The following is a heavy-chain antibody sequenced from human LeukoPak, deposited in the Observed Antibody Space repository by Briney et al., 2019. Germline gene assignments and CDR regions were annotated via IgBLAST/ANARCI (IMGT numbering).Heavy chain of an antibody. CDR3: ASGLKTVTLDY. J-gene: IGHJ4*02. V-gene: IGHV1-69*04. D-gene: IGHD4-17*01. Sequence: ASVKVSCKASGGTFSSYAINWVRQAPGQGLEWMGRIIPIFGIANYAQKFQGRVTITADKSTSAAYMELSSLRSEDTAVYYCASGLKTVTLDYWGQGTLVTVSS. CDR1: GGTFSSYA. CDR2: IIPIFGIA.